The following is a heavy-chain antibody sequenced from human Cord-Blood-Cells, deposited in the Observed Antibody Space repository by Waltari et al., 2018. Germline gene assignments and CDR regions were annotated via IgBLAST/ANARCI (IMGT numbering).Heavy chain of an antibody. V-gene: IGHV3-33*01. Sequence: VQLVEYEGGVVQPGRSLRLSYAATGPTSSIHASHWVPQAPGKGVEWVAVLWYDRSNKYYADSVKGRFTISRDNSKNTLYLQMNSLRAEDTAVYYCARDLGWGLDYWGQGTLVTVSS. CDR3: ARDLGWGLDY. D-gene: IGHD7-27*01. CDR2: LWYDRSNK. CDR1: GPTSSIHA. J-gene: IGHJ4*02.